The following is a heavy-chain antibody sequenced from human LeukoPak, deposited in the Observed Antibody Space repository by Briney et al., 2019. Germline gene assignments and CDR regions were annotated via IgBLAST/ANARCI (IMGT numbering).Heavy chain of an antibody. CDR3: ARHHFGGIYNAFDI. CDR1: GGSISSGGYY. V-gene: IGHV4-31*03. CDR2: IYYSGST. D-gene: IGHD4-23*01. Sequence: SQALSLTCTVSGGSISSGGYYWSWIRQHPGKGLEWIGYIYYSGSTYYNPSLKSRVTISVDTSKNQFSLNLSSVTAADTAVYYCARHHFGGIYNAFDIWGQGTMVTVSS. J-gene: IGHJ3*02.